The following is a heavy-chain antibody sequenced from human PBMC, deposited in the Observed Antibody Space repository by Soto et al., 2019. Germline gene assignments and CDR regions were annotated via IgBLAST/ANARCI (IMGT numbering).Heavy chain of an antibody. J-gene: IGHJ5*02. CDR2: VTAGLTK. D-gene: IGHD3-3*01. Sequence: QPGGSLRLSCAASGLSTGSYNMNWGRQAPEKRQERVAHVTAGLTKHYADFVQGQFIISRDNAKDSLNPELTDLRDEDTAVDYCARDTSLGVTIGGLDARGQGTLVTVSS. V-gene: IGHV3-48*02. CDR1: GLSTGSYN. CDR3: ARDTSLGVTIGGLDA.